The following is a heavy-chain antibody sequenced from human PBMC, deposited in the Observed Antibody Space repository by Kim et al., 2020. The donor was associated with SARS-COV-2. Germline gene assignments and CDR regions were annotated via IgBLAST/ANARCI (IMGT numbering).Heavy chain of an antibody. CDR2: ISYDGSNK. D-gene: IGHD3-22*01. J-gene: IGHJ3*02. V-gene: IGHV3-30*04. Sequence: GGSLRLSCAASGFTFSSYAMHWVRQAPGKGLEWVAVISYDGSNKYYADSVKGRFTISRDNSKNTLYLQMNSLRAEDTAVYYCARDLIPSSAMIGAFDIWG. CDR3: ARDLIPSSAMIGAFDI. CDR1: GFTFSSYA.